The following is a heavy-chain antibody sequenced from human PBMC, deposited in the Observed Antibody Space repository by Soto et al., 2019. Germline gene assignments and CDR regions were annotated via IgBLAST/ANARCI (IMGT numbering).Heavy chain of an antibody. CDR2: INAGNGNT. V-gene: IGHV1-3*01. CDR3: ATPENRVDTAEYYYYCGMDV. J-gene: IGHJ6*02. D-gene: IGHD5-18*01. CDR1: GYTFTSYA. Sequence: ASVKVSCKASGYTFTSYAMHWVRQAPGQRLEWMGWINAGNGNTKYSQKFQGRVTITRDTSASTAYMELSSLRSEDTDVYYCATPENRVDTAEYYYYCGMDVWGQGTTVTVSS.